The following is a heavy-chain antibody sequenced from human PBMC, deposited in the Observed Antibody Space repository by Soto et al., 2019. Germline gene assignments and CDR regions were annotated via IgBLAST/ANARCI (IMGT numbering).Heavy chain of an antibody. D-gene: IGHD3-3*01. CDR2: IIPIFGTA. CDR1: GGTFSSYA. CDR3: ARVLALPLRFLTMDV. Sequence: GASVKVSCKASGGTFSSYAISWVRQAPGQGLEWMGGIIPIFGTANYAQKFQGRVTITADESTSTAYMELSSLRSEDMAVYYCARVLALPLRFLTMDVWGQGTTVTVSS. J-gene: IGHJ6*02. V-gene: IGHV1-69*13.